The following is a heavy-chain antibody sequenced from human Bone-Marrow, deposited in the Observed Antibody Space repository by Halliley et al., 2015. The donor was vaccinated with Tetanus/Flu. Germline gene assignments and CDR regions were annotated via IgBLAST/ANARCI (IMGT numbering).Heavy chain of an antibody. J-gene: IGHJ4*02. Sequence: SRTSSEGRTTNYADSVRGRFTIFRDNAKNTAYLQMSNLRAEDTAMYYCARVRHFSESSGLYYWGQGALVTVSS. CDR3: ARVRHFSESSGLYY. CDR2: TSSEGRTT. V-gene: IGHV3-74*01. D-gene: IGHD3-22*01.